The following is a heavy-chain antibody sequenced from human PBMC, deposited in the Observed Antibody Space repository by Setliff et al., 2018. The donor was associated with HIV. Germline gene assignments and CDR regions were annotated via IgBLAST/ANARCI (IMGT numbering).Heavy chain of an antibody. CDR2: IHYTGST. Sequence: SETLSLTCSVSGGSVSSVNYYWSWIRQPPGKGLEWIGYIHYTGSTTYNPSLKSRVTISVDTSKNQFSLELSSVTAADTAVYYCARDPRSSWYDDAFDIWGQGTMVTRLL. V-gene: IGHV4-61*01. CDR3: ARDPRSSWYDDAFDI. D-gene: IGHD6-13*01. CDR1: GGSVSSVNYY. J-gene: IGHJ3*02.